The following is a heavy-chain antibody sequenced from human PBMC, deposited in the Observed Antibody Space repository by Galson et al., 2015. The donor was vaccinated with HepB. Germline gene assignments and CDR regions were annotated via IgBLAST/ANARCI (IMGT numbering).Heavy chain of an antibody. Sequence: SLRLSCAASGFTFSSYSMNWVRQAPGKGLEWVSYISSSSSTIYYADSVKGRFTISRDNAKNSLYLQMNSLRAEDTAVYYCARELAAMVLWERYYFDYWGQGTLVTVSS. CDR2: ISSSSSTI. V-gene: IGHV3-48*01. J-gene: IGHJ4*02. CDR1: GFTFSSYS. CDR3: ARELAAMVLWERYYFDY. D-gene: IGHD4/OR15-4a*01.